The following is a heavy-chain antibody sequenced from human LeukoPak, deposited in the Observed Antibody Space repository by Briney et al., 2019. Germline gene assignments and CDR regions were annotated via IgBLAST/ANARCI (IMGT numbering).Heavy chain of an antibody. CDR1: GFTFSSYA. CDR3: ASPYYYDSSAYYYGPDY. CDR2: ISYDGINK. Sequence: PGRSLRLSCAASGFTFSSYAMPWVRQAPGKGLEWVAVISYDGINKYFADSVEGRFTISRDNSKNTLYLQINSLGAEDTAVYYCASPYYYDSSAYYYGPDYWGQGTLVTVSS. J-gene: IGHJ4*02. V-gene: IGHV3-30-3*01. D-gene: IGHD3-22*01.